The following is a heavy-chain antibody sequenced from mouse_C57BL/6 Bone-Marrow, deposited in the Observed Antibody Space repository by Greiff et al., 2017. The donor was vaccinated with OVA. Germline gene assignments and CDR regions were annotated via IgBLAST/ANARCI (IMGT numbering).Heavy chain of an antibody. CDR1: GYSFTDYN. CDR3: ARGCGPIYYDYFAWFAY. D-gene: IGHD2-4*01. CDR2: INPNYGTT. J-gene: IGHJ3*01. V-gene: IGHV1-39*01. Sequence: EVKLQQSGPELVKPGASVKISCKASGYSFTDYNMNWVKQSNGKSLEWIGVINPNYGTTSYNQKFKGKATLTVDQSSSTAYMQLNSLTSEDSAVYYCARGCGPIYYDYFAWFAYWGQGTLVTVSA.